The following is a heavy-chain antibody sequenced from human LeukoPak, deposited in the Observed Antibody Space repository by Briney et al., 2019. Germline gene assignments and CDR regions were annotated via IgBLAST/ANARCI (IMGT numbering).Heavy chain of an antibody. CDR2: ISSSGSTI. J-gene: IGHJ4*02. CDR3: ARDNPHYGDYSNFDY. V-gene: IGHV3-11*04. Sequence: GGSLRLSCAASGFTFSDYYMSWIRQAPGKGLEWVSYISSSGSTIYYADSVKGRFTISRDNAKNSLYLQMNSLRAEDTAVYYCARDNPHYGDYSNFDYWGQGTLVTVSS. CDR1: GFTFSDYY. D-gene: IGHD4-17*01.